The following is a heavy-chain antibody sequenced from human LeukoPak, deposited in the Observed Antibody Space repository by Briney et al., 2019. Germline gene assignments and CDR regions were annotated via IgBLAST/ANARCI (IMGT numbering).Heavy chain of an antibody. J-gene: IGHJ5*02. V-gene: IGHV4-4*07. CDR1: GGSISSYY. D-gene: IGHD6-6*01. CDR3: ARDLAGSIVAQSNWFDP. CDR2: IYTSGST. Sequence: SETLSLTCTVSGGSISSYYWSWIRQPAGKGLEWIGRIYTSGSTNYNPSLKSRVTMSVDTSKNQFSLKLSSVTAADTAVYYCARDLAGSIVAQSNWFDPWGQGTLVTVSS.